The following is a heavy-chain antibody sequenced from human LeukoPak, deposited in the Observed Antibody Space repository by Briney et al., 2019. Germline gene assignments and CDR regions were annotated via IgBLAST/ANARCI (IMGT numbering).Heavy chain of an antibody. D-gene: IGHD2-21*02. CDR3: ASNRRGDSVDN. CDR1: GGSFSGYY. J-gene: IGHJ4*02. V-gene: IGHV4-34*01. CDR2: INHSGST. Sequence: SETLSLTCAVYGGSFSGYYWSWIRQPPGKGLEWIGEINHSGSTNYNPSLKSRGTISADTSKNHFSLKRSSVTAAETAVYYCASNRRGDSVDNWGEGNLVPVSS.